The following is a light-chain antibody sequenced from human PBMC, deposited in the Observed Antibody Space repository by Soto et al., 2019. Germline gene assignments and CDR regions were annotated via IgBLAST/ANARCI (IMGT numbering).Light chain of an antibody. CDR2: DVS. Sequence: QSALTQPASVSGSPGQSITISCTGTSSDVGGYNYVSWYQQYPDKAPKLMIYDVSNRPSGVSNRFSGSKSGNTASLTISGLQAEDEADYFCSSYTSSSSPVVFGGGTKVTV. V-gene: IGLV2-14*01. CDR1: SSDVGGYNY. CDR3: SSYTSSSSPVV. J-gene: IGLJ2*01.